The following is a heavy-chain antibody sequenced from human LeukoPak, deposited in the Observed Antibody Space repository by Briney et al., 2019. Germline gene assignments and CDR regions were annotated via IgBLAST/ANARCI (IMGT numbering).Heavy chain of an antibody. D-gene: IGHD3-10*01. J-gene: IGHJ6*04. CDR2: IKKDGSEK. CDR1: GFSFSNCW. Sequence: GGSLRLSCATSGFSFSNCWMSWVRQAPGKGLEWVAHIKKDGSEKYYADSVKGRFTISRDNTKNSLYLQMNNLRAEDTAVYYCARVEFEYYYGSGSSYRQVMDVWGKGTTVTISS. V-gene: IGHV3-7*01. CDR3: ARVEFEYYYGSGSSYRQVMDV.